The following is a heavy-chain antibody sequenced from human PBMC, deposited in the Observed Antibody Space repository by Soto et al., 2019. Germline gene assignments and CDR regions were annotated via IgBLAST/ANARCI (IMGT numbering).Heavy chain of an antibody. CDR3: ARHRGPTGPNY. V-gene: IGHV1-18*01. D-gene: IGHD3-10*01. J-gene: IGHJ4*02. CDR2: ISAYNGNT. CDR1: RYTFTSYG. Sequence: KASSKARRYTFTSYGICWVRQAPGQGLEWMGWISAYNGNTNYAQKLQGRVTMTTDTSTSTAYMELRSLRSDDTAVYYCARHRGPTGPNYWGQGTLVTVSS.